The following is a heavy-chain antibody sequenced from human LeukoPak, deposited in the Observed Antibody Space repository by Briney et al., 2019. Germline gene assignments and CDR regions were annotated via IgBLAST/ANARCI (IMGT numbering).Heavy chain of an antibody. D-gene: IGHD3-10*01. Sequence: SETLSLTCTVSGGSTSSYYWSWIRQPPGKGLEWIGYIYYSGSTNYNPSLKSRVTISVDTSKNQFSLKLSSVTAADTAVYYCAESLWFGEWWFDPWGQGTLVTVSS. J-gene: IGHJ5*02. CDR2: IYYSGST. V-gene: IGHV4-59*01. CDR1: GGSTSSYY. CDR3: AESLWFGEWWFDP.